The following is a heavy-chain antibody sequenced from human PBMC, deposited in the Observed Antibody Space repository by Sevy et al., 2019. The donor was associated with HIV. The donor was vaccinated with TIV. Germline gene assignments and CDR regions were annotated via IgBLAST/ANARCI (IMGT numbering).Heavy chain of an antibody. V-gene: IGHV1-69*13. CDR2: IIPIFGRA. Sequence: ASVKVSCKASGGTFSSYAISWVRQAPGQGLEWMGGIIPIFGRANYAQKFQGRVTITADESTSTAYMELSSLRSEDTAVYYCARFYCSSTSCYTGYGMDVWGQGTTVTVSS. CDR1: GGTFSSYA. CDR3: ARFYCSSTSCYTGYGMDV. J-gene: IGHJ6*02. D-gene: IGHD2-2*02.